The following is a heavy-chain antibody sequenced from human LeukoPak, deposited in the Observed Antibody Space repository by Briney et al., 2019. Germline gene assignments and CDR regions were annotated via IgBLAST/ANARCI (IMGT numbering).Heavy chain of an antibody. J-gene: IGHJ3*02. V-gene: IGHV1-2*02. CDR3: ARGSLDSSGYLPSHAFDI. CDR1: GYTFTGYY. Sequence: GASVKVSCKASGYTFTGYYMHWVRQAPGQGLEWMGWINPNSGGTNYAQKFQGRVTMTRDTSISTAYMELSRLRSDDTAVYYCARGSLDSSGYLPSHAFDIWGQGTMVTVSS. D-gene: IGHD3-22*01. CDR2: INPNSGGT.